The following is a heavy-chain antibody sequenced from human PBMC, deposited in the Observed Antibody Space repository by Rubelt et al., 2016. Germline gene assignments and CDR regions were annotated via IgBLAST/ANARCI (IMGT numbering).Heavy chain of an antibody. D-gene: IGHD3-22*01. CDR2: ISSSSSTI. CDR3: ASDDYYDSSGYPRWDY. J-gene: IGHJ4*02. Sequence: KGLGWVSYISSSSSTIYYADSVKGRFTISRDNSKNTLYLQMNSLRAEDTAVYYCASDDYYDSSGYPRWDYWGQGTLVTVSS. V-gene: IGHV3-48*01.